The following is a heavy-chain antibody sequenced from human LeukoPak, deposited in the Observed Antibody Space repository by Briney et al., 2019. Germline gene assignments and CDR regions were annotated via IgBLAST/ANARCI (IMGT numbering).Heavy chain of an antibody. D-gene: IGHD4-17*01. Sequence: PSETLSLTCTVSGGSISSYYWSWIRQPPGKGLEWIGYIYYSGSTNYNPSLKSRVTISVDTSKNQFSLKLSSVTAADTAVYYCVRDRDYGDCAYAFDIWGQGTMVTVSS. CDR3: VRDRDYGDCAYAFDI. CDR1: GGSISSYY. CDR2: IYYSGST. V-gene: IGHV4-59*01. J-gene: IGHJ3*02.